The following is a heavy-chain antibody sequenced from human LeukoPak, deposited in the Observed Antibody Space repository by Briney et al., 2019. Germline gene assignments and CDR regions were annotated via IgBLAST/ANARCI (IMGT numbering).Heavy chain of an antibody. Sequence: GGPLRLSCTASGFTFGDYAMSWVRQAPGKGLEWVSGISGSGDNTYYADSVKGRFTISRDNSKNTLYVQVNSLGTEDTAAYYCAKGSYYDSSGSFYFDYWGQGTLVTVSS. CDR2: ISGSGDNT. D-gene: IGHD3-22*01. CDR3: AKGSYYDSSGSFYFDY. J-gene: IGHJ4*02. V-gene: IGHV3-23*01. CDR1: GFTFGDYA.